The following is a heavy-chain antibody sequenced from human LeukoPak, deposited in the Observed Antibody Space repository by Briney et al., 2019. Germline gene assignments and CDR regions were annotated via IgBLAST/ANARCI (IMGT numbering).Heavy chain of an antibody. D-gene: IGHD3-10*01. CDR3: ARVYYYGSGSGMDYYYYGMDV. CDR1: GYTFTGYY. J-gene: IGHJ6*02. CDR2: INPNSGGT. Sequence: ASVKVSCKASGYTFTGYYMHWVRQAPGQGLEWMGWINPNSGGTNYAQKFQGRVTMTRDTSISTACMELSRLRSDDTAVYYCARVYYYGSGSGMDYYYYGMDVWGQGTTVTVSS. V-gene: IGHV1-2*02.